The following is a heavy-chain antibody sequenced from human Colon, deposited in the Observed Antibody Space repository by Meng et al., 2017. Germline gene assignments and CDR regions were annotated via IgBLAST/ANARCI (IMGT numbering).Heavy chain of an antibody. D-gene: IGHD6-13*01. CDR2: IIGDGSAR. Sequence: VQLVESGGGLVQRGGSLRLSCEASGFTFSDFWMHWVRQAPGKGLEWVSRIIGDGSARDYADSVKGRFIISRDDAKTTVYLEMNNLRAEDTAIYYCARDLHIAAANYWGQGTLVTVSS. CDR3: ARDLHIAAANY. CDR1: GFTFSDFW. J-gene: IGHJ4*02. V-gene: IGHV3-74*01.